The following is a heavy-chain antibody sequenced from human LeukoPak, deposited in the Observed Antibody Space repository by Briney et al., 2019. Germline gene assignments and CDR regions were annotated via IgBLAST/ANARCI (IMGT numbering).Heavy chain of an antibody. V-gene: IGHV4-59*01. Sequence: SETLSLTCTVSGGSISSYYWSWIRQPPGKGLEWIGYIYYSGSTNYNPSLKSRVTISVDTSKNQFSLKLSSVIAADTAVYYCARGSGWSAGVVDYWGQGTLVTVSS. J-gene: IGHJ4*02. CDR3: ARGSGWSAGVVDY. CDR1: GGSISSYY. D-gene: IGHD3-22*01. CDR2: IYYSGST.